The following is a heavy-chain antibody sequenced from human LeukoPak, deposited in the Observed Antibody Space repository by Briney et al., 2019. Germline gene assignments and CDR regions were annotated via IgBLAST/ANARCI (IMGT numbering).Heavy chain of an antibody. Sequence: LEWIGYIYYSGNTNYNPSLKSRVTISVDTSNNQFSLKLSSVTAADTAVYYCARNFGSSWYYFDYWGQGTLVTVSS. D-gene: IGHD6-13*01. CDR3: ARNFGSSWYYFDY. V-gene: IGHV4-59*01. J-gene: IGHJ4*02. CDR2: IYYSGNT.